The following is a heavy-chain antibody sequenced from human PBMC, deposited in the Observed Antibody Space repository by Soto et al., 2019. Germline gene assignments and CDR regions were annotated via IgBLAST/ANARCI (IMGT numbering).Heavy chain of an antibody. CDR3: ARAGGYYDNSAYRLDD. CDR2: IYYSGST. J-gene: IGHJ4*02. D-gene: IGHD3-22*01. Sequence: PSETLSLTCTVSGGSISSGDYYWSWIRQPPGKGLEWIGYIYYSGSTYYNPSLKSRITISVDTSKNQISLKLRSVTAADTAVYYCARAGGYYDNSAYRLDDWGQGSLVTVSS. CDR1: GGSISSGDYY. V-gene: IGHV4-30-4*01.